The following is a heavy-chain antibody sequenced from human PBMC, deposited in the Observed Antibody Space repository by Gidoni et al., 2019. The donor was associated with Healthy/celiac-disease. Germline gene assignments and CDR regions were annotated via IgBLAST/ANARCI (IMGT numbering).Heavy chain of an antibody. CDR3: ARVTMVRGANPTPPYFDY. D-gene: IGHD3-10*01. CDR2: IYSGGST. Sequence: VSVIYSGGSTYYADSVKGRFTISRDNSKNTLYLQMNSLRAEDTAVYYCARVTMVRGANPTPPYFDYWGQGTLVTVSS. J-gene: IGHJ4*02. V-gene: IGHV3-53*01.